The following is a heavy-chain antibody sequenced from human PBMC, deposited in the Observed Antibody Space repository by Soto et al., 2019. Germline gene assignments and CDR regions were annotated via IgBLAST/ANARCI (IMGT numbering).Heavy chain of an antibody. CDR1: GGSISSSSYY. V-gene: IGHV4-39*01. J-gene: IGHJ5*02. CDR2: IYYSGST. D-gene: IGHD2-15*01. CDR3: ARADCSGGSCYGDP. Sequence: SETLSLTCTVSGGSISSSSYYWGWIRQPPGKGLEWIGSIYYSGSTYYNPSLKSRVTISVDTSKNQFSLKLSSVTAADTAVYYCARADCSGGSCYGDPWGQGTLVTVSS.